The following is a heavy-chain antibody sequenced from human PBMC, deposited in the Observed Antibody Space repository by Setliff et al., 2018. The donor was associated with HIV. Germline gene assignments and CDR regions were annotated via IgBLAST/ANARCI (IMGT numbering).Heavy chain of an antibody. D-gene: IGHD4-4*01. CDR3: AREHDYSNYRRLDS. J-gene: IGHJ4*02. CDR1: GDSIITYY. CDR2: IHHSGSS. V-gene: IGHV4-4*08. Sequence: LSLTCTVSGDSIITYYWTRIRQPPGKGLEWIGYIHHSGSSDYTPSLRSRVTMSVDTSKNQFSLKLTSVTAADTAVYYCAREHDYSNYRRLDSWGQGILVTVSS.